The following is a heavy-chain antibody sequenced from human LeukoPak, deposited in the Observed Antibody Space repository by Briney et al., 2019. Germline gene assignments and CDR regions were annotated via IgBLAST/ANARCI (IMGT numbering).Heavy chain of an antibody. D-gene: IGHD6-13*01. V-gene: IGHV4-39*07. CDR2: IYYSGST. CDR1: GGSISSSSYY. Sequence: SETLSLTCTVSGGSISSSSYYWGWIRQPPGKGLEWIGSIYYSGSTYYNPSLKSRVTISVDTSKNQFSLKLSSVTAADTAVYYCARDPPYSSRWAFDYWGQGTLVTVSS. CDR3: ARDPPYSSRWAFDY. J-gene: IGHJ4*02.